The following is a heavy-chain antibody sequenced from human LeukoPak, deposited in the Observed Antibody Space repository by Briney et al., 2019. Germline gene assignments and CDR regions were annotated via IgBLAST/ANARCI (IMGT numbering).Heavy chain of an antibody. D-gene: IGHD3-22*01. CDR1: GCSISSGGYS. Sequence: SQTLSLTCAVSGCSISSGGYSWSWIRQPPGKGLEWLGYIYHSGSTYYNPSLKSRVTIAVDRSKNQFSLKLSSVTAADTAVYYCARAYYYDSSGYQYNWFDPWGQGTLVTVSS. J-gene: IGHJ5*02. CDR3: ARAYYYDSSGYQYNWFDP. CDR2: IYHSGST. V-gene: IGHV4-30-2*01.